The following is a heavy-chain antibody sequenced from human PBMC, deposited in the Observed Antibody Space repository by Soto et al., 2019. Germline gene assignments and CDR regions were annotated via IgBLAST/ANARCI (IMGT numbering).Heavy chain of an antibody. CDR2: IYYSGST. D-gene: IGHD4-17*01. J-gene: IGHJ3*02. V-gene: IGHV4-59*01. CDR1: GGSISSYY. Sequence: SETLSLTCTVSGGSISSYYWSWIRQPPGKGLEWIGYIYYSGSTNYNPSLESRVTISVDTSKNQFSLKLTSVTAADTAVYYCARRYGGAFDIWGQGTMVTV. CDR3: ARRYGGAFDI.